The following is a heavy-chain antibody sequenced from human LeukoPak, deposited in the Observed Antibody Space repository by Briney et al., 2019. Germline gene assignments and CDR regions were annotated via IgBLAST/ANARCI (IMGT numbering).Heavy chain of an antibody. J-gene: IGHJ4*02. V-gene: IGHV4-38-2*02. CDR1: GYSISSGYH. CDR2: IYHRGST. D-gene: IGHD6-19*01. CDR3: ARDRGGSSGSYYCDF. Sequence: SETLSLTCTVSGYSISSGYHWCCLRQPPGKGLEWIETIYHRGSTYYNQSQTSPVTISVDTSKNQFSLKLSSVTAADTAVYYCARDRGGSSGSYYCDFWGQGTLVSVSS.